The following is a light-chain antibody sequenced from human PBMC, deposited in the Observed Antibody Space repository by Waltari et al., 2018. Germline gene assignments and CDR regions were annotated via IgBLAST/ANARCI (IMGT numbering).Light chain of an antibody. J-gene: IGKJ2*01. CDR3: QQYHTWPRT. Sequence: EIMLTQSPGALSVSPGERATLSCRASRSVRSNLVWFQQKPGQAPRLLIYGASTRATDIPARLSGSGSETEFTLTISSMQSEDFAVYYCQQYHTWPRTFGQGTKLDIK. V-gene: IGKV3-15*01. CDR1: RSVRSN. CDR2: GAS.